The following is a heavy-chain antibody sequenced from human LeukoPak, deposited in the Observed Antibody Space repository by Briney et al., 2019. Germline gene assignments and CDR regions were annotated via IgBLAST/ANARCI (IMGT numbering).Heavy chain of an antibody. CDR2: IYYSGST. Sequence: PSETLSLTCTVSGGSISSSSYYWGWIRQPPGKGLEWIGSIYYSGSTYYNPSLKSRVTISVDTSKNQFSLKLSSVTAADTAVYYCARVKRSSTSSDYWGQGTLVTVSS. CDR3: ARVKRSSTSSDY. D-gene: IGHD2-2*01. V-gene: IGHV4-39*07. J-gene: IGHJ4*02. CDR1: GGSISSSSYY.